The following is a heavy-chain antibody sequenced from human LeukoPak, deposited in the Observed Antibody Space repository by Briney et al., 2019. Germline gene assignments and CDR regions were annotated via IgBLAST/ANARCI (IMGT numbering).Heavy chain of an antibody. J-gene: IGHJ4*02. D-gene: IGHD1-26*01. V-gene: IGHV3-23*01. CDR2: ISDNGGST. Sequence: GGSLRLSCATSGFAFKKYAMYWVRQAPEKGLEWVSGISDNGGSTYYTDSVKGRFTVSRDNSKNTLYLQMDSLRAEDTAVYYCAQSVSFYFPFDYWGQGTLVTVSS. CDR3: AQSVSFYFPFDY. CDR1: GFAFKKYA.